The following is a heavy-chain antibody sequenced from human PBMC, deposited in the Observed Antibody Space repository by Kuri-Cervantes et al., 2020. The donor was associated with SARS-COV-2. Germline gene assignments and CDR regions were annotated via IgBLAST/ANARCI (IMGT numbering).Heavy chain of an antibody. CDR1: GFTFSSYA. CDR3: ARAYCGGDCFPPYYYYYGMDV. J-gene: IGHJ6*02. CDR2: ISYDGSNK. Sequence: GESLKISCAASGFTFSSYAMHWVRQAPGKGLEWVAVISYDGSNKYYADSVKGRFTIPRDNFKNALYLQMNSLRAEDTAVYYCARAYCGGDCFPPYYYYYGMDVWGQGTTVTVSS. V-gene: IGHV3-30-3*01. D-gene: IGHD2-21*02.